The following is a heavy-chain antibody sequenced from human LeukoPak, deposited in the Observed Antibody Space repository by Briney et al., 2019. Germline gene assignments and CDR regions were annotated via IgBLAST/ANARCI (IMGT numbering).Heavy chain of an antibody. D-gene: IGHD3-16*01. CDR2: ISYDGSNK. J-gene: IGHJ4*02. CDR3: ARVVVWSYFDY. V-gene: IGHV3-30*03. CDR1: GFIFRNYG. Sequence: PGGSLRLSCAASGFIFRNYGMHWVRQAPGKGLEWVAVISYDGSNKYYADSVKGRFTISRDNSKNTLYLQMNNLGAEDTSVYYCARVVVWSYFDYWGQGTLVTVSS.